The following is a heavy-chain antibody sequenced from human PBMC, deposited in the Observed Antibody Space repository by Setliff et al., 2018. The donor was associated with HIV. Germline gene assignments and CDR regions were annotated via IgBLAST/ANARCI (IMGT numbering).Heavy chain of an antibody. CDR1: GYSISSGYY. CDR2: IYHSGST. V-gene: IGHV4-38-2*02. D-gene: IGHD3-16*01. CDR3: VHSLLGAPMVDY. J-gene: IGHJ4*02. Sequence: SETLSLTCTVSGYSISSGYYWGWIRQPPGKGLEWSGIIYHSGSTYYNPSLKSRVTITVDTSKNQFSLKLSSVTAADTAMYYCVHSLLGAPMVDYWGQGTLVTVSS.